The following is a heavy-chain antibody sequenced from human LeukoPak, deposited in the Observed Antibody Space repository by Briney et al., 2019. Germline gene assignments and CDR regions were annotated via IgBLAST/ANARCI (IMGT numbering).Heavy chain of an antibody. Sequence: ASVKVSCTASGYTFTSYYIHWVRQAPGQGLEWMGIIYPGGGSTSYAQKFQGRVTMTRDMSTSTVYMELNSLRAEDTAVYYCAKDADSSSWNYYFDYWGQGTLVTVSS. V-gene: IGHV1-46*01. D-gene: IGHD6-13*01. CDR1: GYTFTSYY. J-gene: IGHJ4*02. CDR2: IYPGGGST. CDR3: AKDADSSSWNYYFDY.